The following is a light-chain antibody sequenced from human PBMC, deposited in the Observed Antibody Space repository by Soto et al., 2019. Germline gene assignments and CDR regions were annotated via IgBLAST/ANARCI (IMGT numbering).Light chain of an antibody. CDR3: QQYGSSLFT. J-gene: IGKJ3*01. CDR1: QSVSSGY. CDR2: GAS. V-gene: IGKV3-20*01. Sequence: EIVLTQSPGTLSLSPGDGATLSCRASQSVSSGYLAWYQQKPGQAPRLLIYGASRRAGGIPDRFSGSGSGTDFTLTITRLEPEDFAVYYCQQYGSSLFTFGPGTKVDFK.